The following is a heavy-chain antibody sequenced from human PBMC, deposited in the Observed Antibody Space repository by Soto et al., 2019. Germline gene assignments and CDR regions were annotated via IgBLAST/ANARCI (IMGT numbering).Heavy chain of an antibody. CDR2: ISGSGGST. CDR3: AKYGGVVVASTLYYYYGMDV. J-gene: IGHJ6*02. CDR1: GFTFSSYA. D-gene: IGHD2-15*01. V-gene: IGHV3-23*01. Sequence: EVQLLESGGGLVQPGGSLRLSCGASGFTFSSYAMSWVRQAPGKGLEWVSAISGSGGSTYYADSVKGRFTISRDNSKNTLYLPMNCLRAEDTAVYYSAKYGGVVVASTLYYYYGMDVWGQGTTVTVSS.